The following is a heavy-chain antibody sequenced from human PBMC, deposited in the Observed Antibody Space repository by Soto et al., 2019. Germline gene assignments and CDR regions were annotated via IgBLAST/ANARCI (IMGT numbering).Heavy chain of an antibody. D-gene: IGHD2-2*01. CDR1: GGSISSYS. J-gene: IGHJ5*02. CDR2: IYTSGST. V-gene: IGHV4-4*07. Sequence: SLTCSVSGGSISSYSLSWIRQPAGKGLEWIGRIYTSGSTNYNPSLKSRVTMSVDRSKNQFSLRLRSVTAADTAVYYCVRDGHCITTSCYGNWFDPWGQGTLVTVSS. CDR3: VRDGHCITTSCYGNWFDP.